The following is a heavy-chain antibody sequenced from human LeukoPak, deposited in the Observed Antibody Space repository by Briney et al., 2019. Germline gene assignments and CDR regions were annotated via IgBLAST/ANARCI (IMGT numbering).Heavy chain of an antibody. D-gene: IGHD2/OR15-2a*01. CDR1: GGSISSSSYY. V-gene: IGHV4-39*02. J-gene: IGHJ3*02. Sequence: QASETLSLTCTVSGGSISSSSYYWGWIRQPPGKGLEWIGSIYYSGSTYYNPSLKSRVTISVDTSKNQFSLKLSSVTAADTAVYFCARDSHAYFDAFDIWGQGTMVTVSS. CDR3: ARDSHAYFDAFDI. CDR2: IYYSGST.